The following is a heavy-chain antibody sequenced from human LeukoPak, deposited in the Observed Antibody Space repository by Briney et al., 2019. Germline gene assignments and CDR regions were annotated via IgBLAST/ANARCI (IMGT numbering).Heavy chain of an antibody. CDR2: IYYSGST. J-gene: IGHJ4*02. D-gene: IGHD3-16*02. CDR3: ARNYYDYVWGSYPFDY. V-gene: IGHV4-59*01. Sequence: SETLSLTCTVSGGSISSYYWSWIRQPPGKGLEWIGYIYYSGSTNYNPSLKGRVTISVDTSKNQFSLKLSSVTAADTAVYYCARNYYDYVWGSYPFDYWGQGTLVTVSS. CDR1: GGSISSYY.